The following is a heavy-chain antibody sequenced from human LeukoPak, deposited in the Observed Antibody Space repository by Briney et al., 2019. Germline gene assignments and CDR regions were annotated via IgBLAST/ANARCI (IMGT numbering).Heavy chain of an antibody. J-gene: IGHJ4*02. D-gene: IGHD3-22*01. CDR1: GYTFTSYY. Sequence: ASVKVSCKASGYTFTSYYMHWVRQAPGQGLEWMGIINPSGGSTSYAQKFQGRVTMTRDTSTSTVYMELSSLRSEDTAVYYCARSGYDSSGYYYQHPDYWGQGTLVTVSS. CDR3: ARSGYDSSGYYYQHPDY. V-gene: IGHV1-46*01. CDR2: INPSGGST.